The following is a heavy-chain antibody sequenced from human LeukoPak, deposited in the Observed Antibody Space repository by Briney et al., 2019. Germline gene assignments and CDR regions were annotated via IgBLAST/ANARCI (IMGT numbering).Heavy chain of an antibody. CDR3: ARTQYYYDSSGYYP. Sequence: PGESLRLSCAASGFTFSSYAMNWVRQAPGKGLEWVSYISSSSSTIYYADSVKGRFTISRDNAKNSLYLQMNSLRAEDTAVYYCARTQYYYDSSGYYPWGQGTLVTVSS. V-gene: IGHV3-48*04. D-gene: IGHD3-22*01. CDR1: GFTFSSYA. J-gene: IGHJ5*02. CDR2: ISSSSSTI.